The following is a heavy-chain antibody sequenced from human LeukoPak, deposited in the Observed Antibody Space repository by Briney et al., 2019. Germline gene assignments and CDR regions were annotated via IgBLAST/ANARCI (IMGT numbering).Heavy chain of an antibody. Sequence: SETLSLTCTVSGGSISSYYWSWIRQPPGKRLEWIGYIYYSGSTNYNPSLKSRVTISIDTSKNQFSLKLSSVTAADTAVYYCARAGNLEYDSSGYSGPFDCWGQGTLVTVSS. J-gene: IGHJ4*02. D-gene: IGHD3-22*01. CDR1: GGSISSYY. CDR2: IYYSGST. CDR3: ARAGNLEYDSSGYSGPFDC. V-gene: IGHV4-59*12.